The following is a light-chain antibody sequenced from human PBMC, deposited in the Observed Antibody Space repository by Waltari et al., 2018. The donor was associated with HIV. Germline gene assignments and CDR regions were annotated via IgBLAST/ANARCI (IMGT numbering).Light chain of an antibody. CDR1: QAISTY. V-gene: IGKV1-39*01. J-gene: IGKJ3*01. CDR3: QQSYGFPFN. CDR2: SAY. Sequence: DIQMTQSPSSLSASLGDSVVITCRASQAISTYLNWYQQKPGKAPVLVDYSAYKLQPGAPSRFRGAGSGKDFSLSITGLQTADFATYFCQQSYGFPFNFGPGT.